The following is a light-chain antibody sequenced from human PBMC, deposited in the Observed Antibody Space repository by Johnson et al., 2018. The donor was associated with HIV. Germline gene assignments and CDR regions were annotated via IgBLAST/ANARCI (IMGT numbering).Light chain of an antibody. Sequence: QSVLTQPPSVSAAPGQKVTISCSGSRSNIGNNYVSWYQQLPGTAPKLLIYENNKRPSGIPARFSGSRSGTSATLGITGLQTGDEADDYCATWDSSLSAGVFGTGTKVTVL. CDR1: RSNIGNNY. CDR3: ATWDSSLSAGV. J-gene: IGLJ1*01. V-gene: IGLV1-51*02. CDR2: ENN.